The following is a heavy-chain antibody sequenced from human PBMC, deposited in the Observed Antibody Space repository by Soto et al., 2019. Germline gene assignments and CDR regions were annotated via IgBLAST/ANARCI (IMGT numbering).Heavy chain of an antibody. V-gene: IGHV4-31*03. CDR2: IYYSGST. D-gene: IGHD3-10*01. CDR3: ASLWFGDEGFDY. Sequence: TLSLTCTVSGGSISSGGYYWSWLRQHPGKGLEWIGYIYYSGSTYYNPSLKSRVTISVDTSKNQFSLKLSSVTAADTAVYYCASLWFGDEGFDYWGQGTLVTVSS. J-gene: IGHJ4*02. CDR1: GGSISSGGYY.